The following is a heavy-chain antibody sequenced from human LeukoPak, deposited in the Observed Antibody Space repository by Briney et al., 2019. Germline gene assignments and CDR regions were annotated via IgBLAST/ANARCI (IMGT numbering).Heavy chain of an antibody. J-gene: IGHJ4*02. D-gene: IGHD4-11*01. Sequence: GGSLRLSCAASGFTFSTFTINWVRQAPGKGLEWVSYISSSSSTIYYADSVKGRFTISRDNAKNSLYLQMNSLRAEDTAVYYCARAYSNYDFDYWGQGTLVTVSS. CDR2: ISSSSSTI. CDR3: ARAYSNYDFDY. CDR1: GFTFSTFT. V-gene: IGHV3-48*01.